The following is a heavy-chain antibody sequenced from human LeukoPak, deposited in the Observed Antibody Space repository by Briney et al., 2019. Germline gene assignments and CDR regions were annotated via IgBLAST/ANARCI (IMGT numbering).Heavy chain of an antibody. V-gene: IGHV3-33*01. CDR1: GFSFSSYG. CDR3: ARDRYDILTGYYMYFDY. J-gene: IGHJ4*02. D-gene: IGHD3-9*01. Sequence: TGRSLRLSCAASGFSFSSYGMHWVRQAPGKGLEWVAAIWYDGSNKYYADSVKGRFTISRDNSKNTLFLQMNSLRAEDTAVYYCARDRYDILTGYYMYFDYWGQGSLVTVSS. CDR2: IWYDGSNK.